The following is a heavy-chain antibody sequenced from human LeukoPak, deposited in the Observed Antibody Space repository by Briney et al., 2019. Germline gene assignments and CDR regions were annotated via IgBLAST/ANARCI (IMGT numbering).Heavy chain of an antibody. D-gene: IGHD3-22*01. Sequence: GGSLRLSCAASGFTFSSYSMNWVRQAPGKGLEWVSSISSSRSYIYYADSVKGRFTIPRDNAKNSLYLQMNSLRAEDTAVYYCARSNHDSSGRYNWFDPWGQGTLVTVSS. CDR2: ISSSRSYI. CDR1: GFTFSSYS. V-gene: IGHV3-21*01. J-gene: IGHJ5*02. CDR3: ARSNHDSSGRYNWFDP.